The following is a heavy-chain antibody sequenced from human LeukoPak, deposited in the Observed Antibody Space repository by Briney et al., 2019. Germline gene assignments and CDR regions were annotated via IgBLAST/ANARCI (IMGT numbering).Heavy chain of an antibody. CDR3: ARVANGDYFDF. CDR2: IYYSGST. CDR1: GGSISSGDYY. J-gene: IGHJ4*02. V-gene: IGHV4-30-4*01. Sequence: SQTLSLTCTVSGGSISSGDYYWSWIRQPPGKGLEWIGYIYYSGSTYYNPSLKSRVTISVGMSRNQFSLKLSSVTAADTAVYYCARVANGDYFDFWGQGTLVTVSS. D-gene: IGHD4-17*01.